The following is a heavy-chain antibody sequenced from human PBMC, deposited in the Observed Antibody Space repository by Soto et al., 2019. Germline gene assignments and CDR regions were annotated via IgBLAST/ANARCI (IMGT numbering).Heavy chain of an antibody. Sequence: SETLSLTCTVSGGSISSSSYSWGWVRQPPGKGLEWIATIYYTGNTYYNPSLMSRLTISVDTSKNHFSLKVNSVTAADMGVYYCASLGGYCSGPTCYGFYGMDVGAQGKMVTASS. CDR1: GGSISSSSYS. CDR2: IYYTGNT. D-gene: IGHD2-15*01. V-gene: IGHV4-39*02. CDR3: ASLGGYCSGPTCYGFYGMDV. J-gene: IGHJ6*02.